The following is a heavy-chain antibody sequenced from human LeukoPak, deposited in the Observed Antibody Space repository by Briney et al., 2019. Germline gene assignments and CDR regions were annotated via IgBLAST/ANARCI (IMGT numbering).Heavy chain of an antibody. CDR1: GYSISSGYY. CDR3: ARQGGSNSPYYYYYMDV. CDR2: IYHSGNT. V-gene: IGHV4-38-2*01. J-gene: IGHJ6*03. D-gene: IGHD6-13*01. Sequence: SETLSLTCAVSGYSISSGYYWGWFRPPPGKGLEWIGCIYHSGNTYYNPSLKSRVSISVDTSKNQFSLSLSSVTAADTAVYYCARQGGSNSPYYYYYMDVWGKGTTVTVSS.